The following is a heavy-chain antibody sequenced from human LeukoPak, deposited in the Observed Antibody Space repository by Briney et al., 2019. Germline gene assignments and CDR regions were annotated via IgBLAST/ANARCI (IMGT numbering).Heavy chain of an antibody. V-gene: IGHV4-59*08. J-gene: IGHJ4*02. D-gene: IGHD5-18*01. CDR3: ARFCYSSYGPNRPFDY. CDR2: IYYSGST. CDR1: GGTISSCY. Sequence: SETLSLTCTVSGGTISSCYWSWIRQPPGKGLEWIGYIYYSGSTNYNPSLKSRVTISVDTSKNQFSLKLSSVTAADTAVYYCARFCYSSYGPNRPFDYWGQGTLVTVSS.